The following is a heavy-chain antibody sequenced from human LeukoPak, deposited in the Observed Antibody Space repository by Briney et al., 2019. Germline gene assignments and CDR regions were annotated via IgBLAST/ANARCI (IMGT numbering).Heavy chain of an antibody. CDR3: ARGRSNYYGMDV. CDR1: DGSINSYY. CDR2: IYYNGNT. V-gene: IGHV4-59*01. J-gene: IGHJ6*02. Sequence: SETLSLTCSVSDGSINSYYWNWIRRPPGKGLEWIGYIYYNGNTNYSPSLKSRVTMSVDTSKNLFSLKVSSVTAADTAVYYCARGRSNYYGMDVRGQGTTVTVSS. D-gene: IGHD1-26*01.